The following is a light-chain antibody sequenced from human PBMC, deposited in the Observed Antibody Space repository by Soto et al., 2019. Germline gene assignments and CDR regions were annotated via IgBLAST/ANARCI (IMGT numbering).Light chain of an antibody. Sequence: IGLTNSPPTLSVSAGYRAPISCRASQSVSVNLAWYQQTPGQAPRLLIYGASTRATGIPARFTGSGSGTEFTLTISSLQSEDFTVYCCQHAKKWITHLGQVSRLAFK. CDR2: GAS. CDR1: QSVSVN. CDR3: QHAKKWITH. J-gene: IGKJ5*01. V-gene: IGKV3-15*01.